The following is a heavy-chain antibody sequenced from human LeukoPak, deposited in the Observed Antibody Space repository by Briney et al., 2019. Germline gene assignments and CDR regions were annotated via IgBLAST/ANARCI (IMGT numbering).Heavy chain of an antibody. CDR2: ISGSGGST. CDR3: AKGSMIVVVITDY. D-gene: IGHD3-22*01. Sequence: GGSLRLSCAASGFTFSSYAMSWVRQAPGKGLEWVSAISGSGGSTYYADSVKGRFTISRDNSKNTLYLQMSSLRAEDTAVYYCAKGSMIVVVITDYWGQGTLVTVSS. J-gene: IGHJ4*02. CDR1: GFTFSSYA. V-gene: IGHV3-23*01.